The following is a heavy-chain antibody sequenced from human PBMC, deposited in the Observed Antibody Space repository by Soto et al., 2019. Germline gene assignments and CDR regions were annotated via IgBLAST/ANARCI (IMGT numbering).Heavy chain of an antibody. D-gene: IGHD2-21*02. CDR3: ADLPTANTRSSDAYNDYCMDV. V-gene: IGHV4-59*08. CDR1: GDSVSSYY. Sequence: QVQLQESGAGLVKPSATLSLTCTVSGDSVSSYYWTWIRQPPGKGLEWIAYIYYSGRTNYNPTLKRGVTISVDTSNTQFSLKLRYVTAADTAVYYCADLPTANTRSSDAYNDYCMDVWGKGTTVTVSS. CDR2: IYYSGRT. J-gene: IGHJ6*03.